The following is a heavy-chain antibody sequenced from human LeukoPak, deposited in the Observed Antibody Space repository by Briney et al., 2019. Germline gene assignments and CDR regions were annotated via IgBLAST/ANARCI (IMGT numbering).Heavy chain of an antibody. CDR2: ISYDGSNK. Sequence: GGSLRLSCAASGFTFSSYAMHWVRQAPGKGLEWVAVISYDGSNKYYADSVKGRFTISRDNSKNTLYLQMNSLRAEDTAAYYCARDLFGIMGAFDIWGQGTMVTVSS. CDR3: ARDLFGIMGAFDI. CDR1: GFTFSSYA. V-gene: IGHV3-30-3*01. J-gene: IGHJ3*02. D-gene: IGHD2-8*01.